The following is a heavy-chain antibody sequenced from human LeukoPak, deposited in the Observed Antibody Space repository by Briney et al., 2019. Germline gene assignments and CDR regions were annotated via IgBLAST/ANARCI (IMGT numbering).Heavy chain of an antibody. CDR1: GFPFSSYA. V-gene: IGHV3-23*01. Sequence: GGSLRLSCAASGFPFSSYAMSWVRQAPGKGLEWVSTISNSDDSTYYADSVKGRFTISRDNSENTLFLRMNSLRAEDTAVYYCAKPARTDAFDIWGQGTMITVSS. J-gene: IGHJ3*02. CDR2: ISNSDDST. D-gene: IGHD1-14*01. CDR3: AKPARTDAFDI.